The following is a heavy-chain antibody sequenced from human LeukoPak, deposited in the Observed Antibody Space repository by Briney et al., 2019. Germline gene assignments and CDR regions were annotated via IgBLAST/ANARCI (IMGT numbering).Heavy chain of an antibody. CDR3: ARVGHYYYYGMDV. V-gene: IGHV4-59*01. CDR1: GGSISSYY. CDR2: IYYSGST. D-gene: IGHD3-16*01. Sequence: SETLSLTCTVSGGSISSYYWSWIRQPPGKGLEWIGYIYYSGSTNYNPSLKSRGTISVDTSKNQFSLKLSSVTAADTAVYYCARVGHYYYYGMDVWGQGTTVTVSS. J-gene: IGHJ6*02.